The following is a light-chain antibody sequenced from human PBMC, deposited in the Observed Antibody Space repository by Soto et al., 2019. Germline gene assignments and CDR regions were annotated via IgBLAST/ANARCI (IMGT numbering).Light chain of an antibody. Sequence: SPGERAIISCRASQSVSTFLAWFQQKPGQPPRLLIHDASTRATGIPARFSGSGSGTEFTLTISSLQSEDFAVYYCQQYDDWPLTFGQGTRLEIK. CDR1: QSVSTF. CDR2: DAS. CDR3: QQYDDWPLT. J-gene: IGKJ5*01. V-gene: IGKV3-15*01.